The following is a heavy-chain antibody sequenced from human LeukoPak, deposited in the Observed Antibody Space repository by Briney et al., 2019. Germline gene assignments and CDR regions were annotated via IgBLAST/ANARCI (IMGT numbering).Heavy chain of an antibody. D-gene: IGHD2-15*01. V-gene: IGHV4-30-4*01. Sequence: PSETRSLTCTVSGGSISSGDYYWSWIRQPPGKGLEWIGYIYYSGSTYYNPSLKSRVTISVDTSKNHFSLKLSSVTAADTAVYYCARDGGLGYCSGGSCYEGDYFDYWGQGTLVTVSS. CDR3: ARDGGLGYCSGGSCYEGDYFDY. CDR1: GGSISSGDYY. J-gene: IGHJ4*02. CDR2: IYYSGST.